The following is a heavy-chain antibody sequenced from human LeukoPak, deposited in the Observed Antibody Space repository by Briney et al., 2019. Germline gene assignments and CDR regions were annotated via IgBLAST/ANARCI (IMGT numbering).Heavy chain of an antibody. CDR1: GFTFSNHA. CDR3: ARDTGSGYYSNNWFNP. CDR2: ISRSSNSI. J-gene: IGHJ5*02. Sequence: PGGSLRLSCAASGFTFSNHAMNWVRQAPGKGLEWVSYISRSSNSIYYADSVEGRFTVSRDNAQSSLYLQMNSLRAEDTAVYYCARDTGSGYYSNNWFNPWGQGTLVTVSS. D-gene: IGHD3-22*01. V-gene: IGHV3-48*04.